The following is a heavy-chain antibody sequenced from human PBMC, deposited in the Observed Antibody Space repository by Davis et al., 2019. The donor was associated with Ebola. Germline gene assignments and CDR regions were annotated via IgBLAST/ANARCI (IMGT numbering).Heavy chain of an antibody. Sequence: PGGSLRLSCAASGFNFSSYSMNWVRQAPGKGLEWVSFISSSGSYIHYADSVKGRFTISRDNARDSLYLQINSLRAGDTAMYYCSTDWGSGADYWGQGTLVTVSS. J-gene: IGHJ4*02. CDR1: GFNFSSYS. D-gene: IGHD7-27*01. CDR2: ISSSGSYI. CDR3: STDWGSGADY. V-gene: IGHV3-21*01.